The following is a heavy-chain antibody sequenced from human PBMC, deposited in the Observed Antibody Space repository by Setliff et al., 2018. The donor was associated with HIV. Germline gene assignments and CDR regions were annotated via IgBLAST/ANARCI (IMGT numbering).Heavy chain of an antibody. CDR1: GITVSNVW. J-gene: IGHJ4*02. CDR3: TTGYYYGSGSPDY. D-gene: IGHD3-10*01. V-gene: IGHV3-15*01. Sequence: GGSLRLSCAASGITVSNVWRSWVRQAPGKGLEWIGRIKSKTDGGTTDYAAPVKGRFTSSRDDSKNTLYLQMNSLKTEDTAVYYCTTGYYYGSGSPDYWGQGTPVTVSS. CDR2: IKSKTDGGTT.